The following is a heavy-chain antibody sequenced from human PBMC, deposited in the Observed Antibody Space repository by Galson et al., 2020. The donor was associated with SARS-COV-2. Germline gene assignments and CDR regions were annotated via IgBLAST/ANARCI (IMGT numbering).Heavy chain of an antibody. CDR3: ARVRAARLVYYYYMDV. D-gene: IGHD6-6*01. J-gene: IGHJ6*03. Sequence: SLRLSCAASGFTFSSYSMNWVRQAPGKGLEWVSSISSSSSYIYYADSVKGRFTISRDNAKNSLYLQMNSLRAEDTAVYYCARVRAARLVYYYYMDVWGKGTTVTVSS. V-gene: IGHV3-21*01. CDR1: GFTFSSYS. CDR2: ISSSSSYI.